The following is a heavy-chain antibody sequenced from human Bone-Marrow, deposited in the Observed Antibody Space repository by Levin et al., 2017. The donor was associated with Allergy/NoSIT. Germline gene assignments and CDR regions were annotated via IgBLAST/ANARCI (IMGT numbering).Heavy chain of an antibody. D-gene: IGHD3-3*01. J-gene: IGHJ4*02. Sequence: QPGGSLRLSCAASGITFSTYGMHWVRQAPGKGLEWVAVISYDGSNKYYADSVKGRFTISRDNSKNTLYLQMNSLRAEDTAVYYCAKAPRITIFGVADEGGFDYWGQGTPVTVSS. V-gene: IGHV3-30*18. CDR3: AKAPRITIFGVADEGGFDY. CDR2: ISYDGSNK. CDR1: GITFSTYG.